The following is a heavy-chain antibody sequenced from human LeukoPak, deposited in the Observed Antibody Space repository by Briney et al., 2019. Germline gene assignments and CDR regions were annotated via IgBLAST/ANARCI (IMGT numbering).Heavy chain of an antibody. J-gene: IGHJ4*02. CDR1: GYSFTSYW. Sequence: GESLQISCKGSGYSFTSYWIGWVRQMPGKGLEWMGIIYPGDSDTRYSPSFQGQVTISADKSISTAYLQWSSLKASDTAMYYCARLPYGGAVAGTADYWGQGTLVTVSS. CDR3: ARLPYGGAVAGTADY. V-gene: IGHV5-51*01. D-gene: IGHD6-19*01. CDR2: IYPGDSDT.